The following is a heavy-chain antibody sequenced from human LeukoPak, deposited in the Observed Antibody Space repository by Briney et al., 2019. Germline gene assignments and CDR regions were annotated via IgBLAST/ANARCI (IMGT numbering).Heavy chain of an antibody. D-gene: IGHD6-13*01. J-gene: IGHJ6*03. V-gene: IGHV1-8*03. CDR3: AREAALYYYYYMDV. CDR2: MNPNSGNT. Sequence: ASVKVSCKASGYTFTSYDINWVRQATGQGLEWMGWMNPNSGNTGYAQKFQGRVTITRNTSISTAYMELSSLRSEDTAVYYCAREAALYYYYYMDVWGKGTTVTVSS. CDR1: GYTFTSYD.